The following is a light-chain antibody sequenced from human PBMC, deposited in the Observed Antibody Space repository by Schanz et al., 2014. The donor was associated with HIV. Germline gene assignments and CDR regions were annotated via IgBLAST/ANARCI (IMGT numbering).Light chain of an antibody. V-gene: IGLV1-40*01. CDR2: GDN. CDR3: CSYAGNNNGV. CDR1: SSNIGAGYD. J-gene: IGLJ3*02. Sequence: QSVLTQPPSASGTPGQRVTLSCSGSSSNIGAGYDVHWYQQLPGTAPKLLIYGDNNRPSGVPDRFSGSKSGNTASLTISGLQAEDEGDYYCCSYAGNNNGVFGGGTKLTVL.